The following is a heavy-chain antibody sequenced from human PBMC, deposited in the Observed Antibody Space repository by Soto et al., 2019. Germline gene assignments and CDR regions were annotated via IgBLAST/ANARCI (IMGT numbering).Heavy chain of an antibody. J-gene: IGHJ6*02. CDR3: EKPTLYYYYGIDL. CDR2: ITYDGSNK. CDR1: GFTFSNYG. Sequence: GGSLRLSCAASGFTFSNYGMRWVRQAPGKGLEWVAAITYDGSNKYYADSVKGRFTISRDNSKNTVYLQMNSLRAEDTAVYYCEKPTLYYYYGIDLWGQGTPVTVSS. V-gene: IGHV3-30*18.